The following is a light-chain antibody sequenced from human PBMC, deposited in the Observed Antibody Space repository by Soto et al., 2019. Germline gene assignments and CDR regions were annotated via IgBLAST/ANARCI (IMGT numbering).Light chain of an antibody. Sequence: QPVLTQPPSASGTPGQRVTISCSGSSSNVGRNTVNWYQQLPGTAPKLLIYSNNQRPSGVPDRFSGSKSGTSASLAISGLQSEDEADYYCAAWDDSLNAVVFGGGTKSPS. CDR1: SSNVGRNT. CDR3: AAWDDSLNAVV. CDR2: SNN. V-gene: IGLV1-44*01. J-gene: IGLJ2*01.